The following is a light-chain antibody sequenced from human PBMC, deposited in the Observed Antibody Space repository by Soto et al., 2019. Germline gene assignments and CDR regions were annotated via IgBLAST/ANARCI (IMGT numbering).Light chain of an antibody. CDR2: DVG. J-gene: IGLJ1*01. CDR3: SAYTTSIALYV. V-gene: IGLV2-14*03. Sequence: QSVLTQRASVSGSPGQSITISCTESSSDVGEYKYVSWYQQHPGTAPRLIIYDVGNRPSGVSNRFSGSKSGSTASLTISGLQAEDEADYYCSAYTTSIALYVFGAGTKVTVL. CDR1: SSDVGEYKY.